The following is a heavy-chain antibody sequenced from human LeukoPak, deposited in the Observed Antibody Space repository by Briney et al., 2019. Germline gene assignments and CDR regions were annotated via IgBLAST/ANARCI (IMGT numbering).Heavy chain of an antibody. V-gene: IGHV3-11*01. CDR2: ISSSGSTI. D-gene: IGHD5-12*01. CDR3: AKDEGRGYSGYDRDY. Sequence: PGGSLRLSCAASGFTFSDYYMSWIRQAPGKGLEWVSYISSSGSTIYYADSVKGRFTISRDNAKNSLYLQMNSLRAEDTAVYYCAKDEGRGYSGYDRDYWGQGTLVTVSS. CDR1: GFTFSDYY. J-gene: IGHJ4*02.